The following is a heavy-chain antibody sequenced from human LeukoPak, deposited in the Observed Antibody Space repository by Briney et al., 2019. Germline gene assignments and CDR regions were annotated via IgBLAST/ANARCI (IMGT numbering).Heavy chain of an antibody. Sequence: SEAPYLPRAIHGGYFSGYYWSWIRQPPGEGLEWIGEINHSGSSNYNLFRKSRVTISVDTSKNQYSLKLSSVTAADTAVYYCARDRVHFWSGFDYWGQATLVTVSS. J-gene: IGHJ4*02. D-gene: IGHD3-3*01. CDR2: INHSGSS. CDR3: ARDRVHFWSGFDY. CDR1: GGYFSGYY. V-gene: IGHV4-34*01.